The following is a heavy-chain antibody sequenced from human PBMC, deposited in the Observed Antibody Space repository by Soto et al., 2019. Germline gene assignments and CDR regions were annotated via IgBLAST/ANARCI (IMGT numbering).Heavy chain of an antibody. D-gene: IGHD5-12*01. CDR3: ARGLSGYFARFDP. CDR2: INHSGST. Sequence: SETLSLTCAVYGLSFSGYYWRWIRQPPGKGLEWIGEINHSGSTNYNPSLKSRVTISVDTSKNQFSLKLSSVTAADTAVYYCARGLSGYFARFDPWGQGTLVTVS. CDR1: GLSFSGYY. V-gene: IGHV4-34*01. J-gene: IGHJ5*02.